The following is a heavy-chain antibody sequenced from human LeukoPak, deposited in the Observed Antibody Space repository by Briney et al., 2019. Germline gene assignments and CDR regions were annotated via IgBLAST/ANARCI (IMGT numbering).Heavy chain of an antibody. J-gene: IGHJ6*02. D-gene: IGHD1-26*01. Sequence: GGSLRLSCAASGFTFSGSAMHWVRQASGKGLEWVGRIRSKANSYATAYAASVKGRFTISRDDSKSTAYLRMNSLKTEDTAVYYCTSLSGSYLYYYYYGMDVWGQGTTVTVSS. CDR2: IRSKANSYAT. CDR1: GFTFSGSA. V-gene: IGHV3-73*01. CDR3: TSLSGSYLYYYYYGMDV.